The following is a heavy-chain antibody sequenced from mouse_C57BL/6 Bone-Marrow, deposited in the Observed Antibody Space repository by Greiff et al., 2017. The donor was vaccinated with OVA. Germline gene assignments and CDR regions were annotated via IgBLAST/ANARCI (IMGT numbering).Heavy chain of an antibody. Sequence: EVQLQQSGAELVRPGASVKLSCTASGFAFKDDYMHWVKQRPEQGLEWIGWIGPENGDTEYASKVQGKATRTAATASNTAYLQLSSLTSEAAAVYYCTFYSNSRDYWGQGTSVTVSS. D-gene: IGHD2-5*01. CDR1: GFAFKDDY. CDR3: TFYSNSRDY. V-gene: IGHV14-4*01. J-gene: IGHJ4*01. CDR2: IGPENGDT.